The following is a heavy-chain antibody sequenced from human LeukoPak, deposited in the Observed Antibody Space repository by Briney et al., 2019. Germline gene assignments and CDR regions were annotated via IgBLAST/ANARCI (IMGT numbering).Heavy chain of an antibody. Sequence: SETLSLTCTVSGGSISSYYWSWIRQPPGKGLEWIGYIYYSGSTNYNPSLKSRVTISVDTSKSQFSLKLSSVTAADTAVYYCARVVIGYSYGSYFDYWGQGTLVTVSS. D-gene: IGHD5-18*01. CDR2: IYYSGST. V-gene: IGHV4-59*01. CDR1: GGSISSYY. J-gene: IGHJ4*02. CDR3: ARVVIGYSYGSYFDY.